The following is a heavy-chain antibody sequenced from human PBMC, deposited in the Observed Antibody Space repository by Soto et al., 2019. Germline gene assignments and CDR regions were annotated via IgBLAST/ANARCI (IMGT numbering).Heavy chain of an antibody. Sequence: PGGSLRLSCAASGFTFFNYAMSWVRQAPGKGLEWVSGISGSSGITDYADSVKGRFNISRDNSKNTMYLQMKSLRAEDAAVYFCAKDSAYDFRQNPYYYYGMDVWGQGTTVTVSS. D-gene: IGHD3-3*01. CDR1: GFTFFNYA. CDR3: AKDSAYDFRQNPYYYYGMDV. V-gene: IGHV3-23*01. CDR2: ISGSSGIT. J-gene: IGHJ6*02.